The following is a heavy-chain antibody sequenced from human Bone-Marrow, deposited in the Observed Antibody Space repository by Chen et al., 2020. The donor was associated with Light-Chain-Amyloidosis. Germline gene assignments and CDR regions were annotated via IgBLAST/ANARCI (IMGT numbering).Heavy chain of an antibody. D-gene: IGHD5-18*01. J-gene: IGHJ4*02. CDR3: AKDMKREGYTYNPSDY. V-gene: IGHV3-23*01. CDR2: ISGSGGNT. CDR1: GFTCSSYA. Sequence: EVHLLGAGGDLVQPGGSLRLSCAASGFTCSSYALTWVRQAPGKGLEWVSGISGSGGNTYYTDSVKGRFTLSRDNSKNTLYLQMSSLRAEDTAIYYCAKDMKREGYTYNPSDYWGQGTLVTVSS.